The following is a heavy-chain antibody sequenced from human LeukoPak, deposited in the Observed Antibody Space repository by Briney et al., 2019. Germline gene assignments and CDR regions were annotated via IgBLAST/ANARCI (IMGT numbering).Heavy chain of an antibody. V-gene: IGHV3-23*01. CDR3: AKDPWAGILTGYPYYFDY. CDR2: ISGSGGST. J-gene: IGHJ4*02. CDR1: GFTFSNAW. Sequence: GGSLRLSCAASGFTFSNAWMSWVRQAPGKGLEWVSAISGSGGSTYYADPVKGRFTISRDNSKNTLYLQMNSLRAEDTAVYYCAKDPWAGILTGYPYYFDYWGQGTLVTVSS. D-gene: IGHD3-9*01.